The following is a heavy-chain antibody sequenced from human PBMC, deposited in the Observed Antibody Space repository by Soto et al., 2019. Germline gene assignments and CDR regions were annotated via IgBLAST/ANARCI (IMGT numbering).Heavy chain of an antibody. J-gene: IGHJ3*02. CDR2: IYPGDSDT. Sequence: GGSLKISCKGSGYSFNIYWIGWVRQMPGKGLEWMGIIYPGDSDTRYSPSFQGEVTISVDKSINTAYLQWSSLKASDTAIYYCSKFWIGAKGAAFDNWGQGTMVTVSS. CDR3: SKFWIGAKGAAFDN. D-gene: IGHD1-26*01. V-gene: IGHV5-51*01. CDR1: GYSFNIYW.